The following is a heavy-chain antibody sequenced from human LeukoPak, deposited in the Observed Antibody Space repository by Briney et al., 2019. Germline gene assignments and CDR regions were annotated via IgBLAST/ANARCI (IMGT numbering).Heavy chain of an antibody. CDR1: GYTFTSYY. CDR2: INPSGGST. Sequence: ASVKVSCKASGYTFTSYYMHWVRQAPGQGLEWMGIINPSGGSTSYAQKFQGRVTMTRDTSTSTVYMELSSLRSEDTAVYYCARVRGGYDILTGHIPLYYYYGMDVWGQGTTVTVSS. V-gene: IGHV1-46*01. D-gene: IGHD3-9*01. J-gene: IGHJ6*02. CDR3: ARVRGGYDILTGHIPLYYYYGMDV.